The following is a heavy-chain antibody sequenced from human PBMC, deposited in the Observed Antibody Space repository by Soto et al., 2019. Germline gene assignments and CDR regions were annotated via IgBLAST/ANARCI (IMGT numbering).Heavy chain of an antibody. D-gene: IGHD3-10*01. CDR3: ARDRSGAFDI. J-gene: IGHJ3*02. CDR2: IYHSGST. V-gene: IGHV4-59*12. CDR1: GGSISSYY. Sequence: PSETLSLTCTVSGGSISSYYWSWIRQPPGKGLEWIGYIYHSGSTYYNPSLKSRVTISVDRSKNQFSLKLSSVTAADTAVYYCARDRSGAFDIWGQGTMVTVSS.